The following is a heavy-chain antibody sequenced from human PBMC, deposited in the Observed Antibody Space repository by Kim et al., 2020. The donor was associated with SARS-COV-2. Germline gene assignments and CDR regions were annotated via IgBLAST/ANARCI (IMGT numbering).Heavy chain of an antibody. J-gene: IGHJ4*02. Sequence: YNPSLKSRVTIPVDTSKNEFSRKLSSVTAADTAVYSCARIVVMAPYGFDYWGQETLVTVSS. CDR3: ARIVVMAPYGFDY. V-gene: IGHV4-30-2*05. D-gene: IGHD3-22*01.